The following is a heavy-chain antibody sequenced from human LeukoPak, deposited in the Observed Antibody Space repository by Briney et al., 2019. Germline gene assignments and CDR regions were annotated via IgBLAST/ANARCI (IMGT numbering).Heavy chain of an antibody. J-gene: IGHJ4*02. Sequence: GGSLRLSCEASGFSFSSYAMTWVRQAPGKGLEWVSVISGTGDGTYYADSVKGRLTISRDNSKNTLYLQMNSLRAEDTAVYYCAKGANYYGSGSYLDYWGQGTLVTVSS. V-gene: IGHV3-23*01. D-gene: IGHD3-10*01. CDR3: AKGANYYGSGSYLDY. CDR2: ISGTGDGT. CDR1: GFSFSSYA.